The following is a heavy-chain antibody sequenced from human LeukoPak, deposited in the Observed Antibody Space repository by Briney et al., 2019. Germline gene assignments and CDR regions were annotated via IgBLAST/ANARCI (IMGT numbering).Heavy chain of an antibody. CDR3: ARPGYYDSSACNY. D-gene: IGHD3-22*01. V-gene: IGHV3-30*02. CDR1: GFTFSTYW. CDR2: IRYDGSNK. Sequence: GGSLRLSCAASGFTFSTYWMSWVRQAPGKGLEWVAFIRYDGSNKYYADSVKGRFTISRDNSKNTLYLQMNSLRAEDTAVYYCARPGYYDSSACNYWGQGTLVTVSS. J-gene: IGHJ4*02.